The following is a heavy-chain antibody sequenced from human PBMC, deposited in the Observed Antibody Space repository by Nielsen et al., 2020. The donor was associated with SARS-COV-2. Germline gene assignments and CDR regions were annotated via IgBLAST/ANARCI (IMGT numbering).Heavy chain of an antibody. V-gene: IGHV1-46*01. CDR1: GYTFTSYY. Sequence: ASVKVSCKASGYTFTSYYMHWVRQVPGQGLEWMGIINPSGGSTSYAQKFQGRVTMTRDTSTSTVYMELSSLRSEDTAVYYCARATYGDYYGDYWGQGTLVTVSS. CDR2: INPSGGST. J-gene: IGHJ4*02. D-gene: IGHD4-17*01. CDR3: ARATYGDYYGDY.